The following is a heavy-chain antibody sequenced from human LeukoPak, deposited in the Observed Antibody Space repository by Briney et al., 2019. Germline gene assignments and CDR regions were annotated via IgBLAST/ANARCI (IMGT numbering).Heavy chain of an antibody. D-gene: IGHD4-17*01. CDR1: GFIVSNYV. V-gene: IGHV3-74*01. CDR2: INRNGRST. Sequence: PGGSLRLSCVASGFIVSNYVMHWVRQAPGKGLVWVSRINRNGRSTNYADSVKGRFTISRDNAKNTVFLQMNGLRAEDTAVYYCALPLRDGDFYFDYWGQGALVTVSS. CDR3: ALPLRDGDFYFDY. J-gene: IGHJ4*02.